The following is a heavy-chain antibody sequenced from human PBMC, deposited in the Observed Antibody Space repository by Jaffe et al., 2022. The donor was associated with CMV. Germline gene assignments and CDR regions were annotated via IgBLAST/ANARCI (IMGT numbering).Heavy chain of an antibody. V-gene: IGHV3-74*01. J-gene: IGHJ6*03. D-gene: IGHD2-21*02. CDR2: TKNDGSTT. CDR3: ARETVTRGQYYMDV. Sequence: EVQLVESGGGLVQSGGSLRLSCAASGFTFSNYWMHWVRLTPGGGLVWVSRTKNDGSTTWGADSVKGRFTISRDNAKDTMYLQMNSLTAEDTGVYYCARETVTRGQYYMDVWGRGTTVTVSS. CDR1: GFTFSNYW.